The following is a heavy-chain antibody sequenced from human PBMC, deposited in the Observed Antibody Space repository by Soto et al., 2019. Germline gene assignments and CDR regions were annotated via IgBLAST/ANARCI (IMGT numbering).Heavy chain of an antibody. D-gene: IGHD3-10*01. CDR2: IYYTGNT. CDR3: ARDPGTFYFDY. V-gene: IGHV4-59*01. CDR1: GGSIPGSY. Sequence: ETLSLTCTVSGGSIPGSYWSWIRQPPGKGLEWIAYIYYTGNTNYNPSLASRVTISVDTSKNQFSLILSSVTAADTAVYYCARDPGTFYFDYWGQGTLVTVSS. J-gene: IGHJ4*02.